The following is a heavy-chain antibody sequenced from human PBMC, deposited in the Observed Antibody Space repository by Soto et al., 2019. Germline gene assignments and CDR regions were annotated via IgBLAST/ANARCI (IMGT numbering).Heavy chain of an antibody. D-gene: IGHD6-19*01. CDR3: AYSTGWYRHDV. CDR1: GDSISNSRW. CDR2: IFHSGDT. V-gene: IGHV4-4*02. J-gene: IGHJ3*01. Sequence: QVQLQESGPGLVKHSGTLSLTCAVSGDSISNSRWWTWVRQPPGKGLEWIGDIFHSGDTNYNPSLKSRVFISVDKSQNQFSLKVSSVTAADTAVYYCAYSTGWYRHDVWGQGTLVTVSS.